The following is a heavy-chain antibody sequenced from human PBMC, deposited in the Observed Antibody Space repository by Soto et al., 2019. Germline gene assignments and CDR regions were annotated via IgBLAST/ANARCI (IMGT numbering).Heavy chain of an antibody. V-gene: IGHV3-53*04. Sequence: GGSLRLSCAASGFTDSSNYMSWVRQAPGKGLEWVSVIYSGGSTYYADSVKGRFTISRHNSKNTLYLQMNSLRAEDTAVYYCARERRDSSSRYDAFEVWGQGNMVTVS. CDR1: GFTDSSNY. J-gene: IGHJ3*01. CDR3: ARERRDSSSRYDAFEV. D-gene: IGHD6-13*01. CDR2: IYSGGST.